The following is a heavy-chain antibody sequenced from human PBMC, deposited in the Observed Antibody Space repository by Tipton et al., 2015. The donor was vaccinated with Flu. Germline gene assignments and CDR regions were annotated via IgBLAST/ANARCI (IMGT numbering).Heavy chain of an antibody. CDR3: AIDDFGRSWYGY. V-gene: IGHV4-39*07. CDR1: GGSISSSAYY. J-gene: IGHJ4*02. D-gene: IGHD6-13*01. CDR2: IYYSGST. Sequence: TLSLTCTVSGGSISSSAYYWGWIRQTPGKGLEWIGNIYYSGSTFYNPSLKSRVTISLDKSTNQFSLRLSSVTAADTAIYYCAIDDFGRSWYGYWGQGSLVTVSS.